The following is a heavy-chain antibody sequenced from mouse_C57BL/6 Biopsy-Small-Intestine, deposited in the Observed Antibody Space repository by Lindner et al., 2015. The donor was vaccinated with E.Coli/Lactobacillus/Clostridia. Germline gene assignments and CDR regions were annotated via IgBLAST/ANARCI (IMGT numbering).Heavy chain of an antibody. CDR2: INCNSGIT. CDR1: GYTFTSNY. D-gene: IGHD3-3*01. V-gene: IGHV1-72*04. J-gene: IGHJ3*01. Sequence: SVKVSCKTSGYTFTSNYMHWVRQAPGRGLEWMGWINCNSGITSFAQKFQGRVTMTRDTSISTAYMELSRLRSNDTAVYYCFARDSNDAFDIWGQGTMVTVSS. CDR3: FARDSNDAFDI.